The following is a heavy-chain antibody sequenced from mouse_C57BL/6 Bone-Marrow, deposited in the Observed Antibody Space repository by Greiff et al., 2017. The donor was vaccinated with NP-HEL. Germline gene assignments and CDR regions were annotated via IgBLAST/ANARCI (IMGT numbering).Heavy chain of an antibody. CDR2: INPSSGYT. J-gene: IGHJ2*01. CDR1: GYTFTSYT. CDR3: ARSPDYYGSSLFDY. D-gene: IGHD1-1*01. Sequence: VQLQQSGAELARPGASVKMSCKASGYTFTSYTMHWVNQRPGQGLEWIGYINPSSGYTKYNQKFKDKATLTADKSSSTAYMQLSSLTSEDSAVYYCARSPDYYGSSLFDYWGQGTTLTVSS. V-gene: IGHV1-4*01.